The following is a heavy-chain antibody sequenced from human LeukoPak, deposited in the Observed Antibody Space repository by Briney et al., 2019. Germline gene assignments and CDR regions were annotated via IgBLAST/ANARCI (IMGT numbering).Heavy chain of an antibody. V-gene: IGHV1-2*06. CDR1: GYTFTAYY. D-gene: IGHD4-23*01. Sequence: GASVKVACKAYGYTFTAYYMHWVRQAPGQGLEWMGRINPNSRDTIYAQNFQGRVTVTRDTSISTAYMELSRLRSDDTAVYYCACWGGGNQGHWGQGTLVTVSS. J-gene: IGHJ4*02. CDR3: ACWGGGNQGH. CDR2: INPNSRDT.